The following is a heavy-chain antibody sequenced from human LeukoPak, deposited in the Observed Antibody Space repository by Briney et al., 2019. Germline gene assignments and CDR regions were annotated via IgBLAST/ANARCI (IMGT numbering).Heavy chain of an antibody. J-gene: IGHJ6*03. Sequence: AGGSLRLSCVASGFTLEDYGMSWVRQAPGKGLEWVSGINWNGGSTGYADSVKGRFTISRDNAKNSLYLQMNSLRAEDTALYYCARERRGDYYMDVWGKGTTVTVSS. D-gene: IGHD3-10*01. CDR2: INWNGGST. CDR1: GFTLEDYG. CDR3: ARERRGDYYMDV. V-gene: IGHV3-20*04.